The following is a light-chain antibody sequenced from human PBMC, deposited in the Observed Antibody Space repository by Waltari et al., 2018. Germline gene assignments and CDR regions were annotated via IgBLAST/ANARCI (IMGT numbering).Light chain of an antibody. CDR2: GAS. Sequence: DIQMTQSPPSLSASVGDRVTLTCRANQSISTSLNWYQHKAGKAPKLLIYGASTLERGVPSRFSGSGSGTDFTLTINSLRPEDFATYYCQQSYTAPFTFGPGTRVDLK. CDR3: QQSYTAPFT. CDR1: QSISTS. J-gene: IGKJ3*01. V-gene: IGKV1-39*01.